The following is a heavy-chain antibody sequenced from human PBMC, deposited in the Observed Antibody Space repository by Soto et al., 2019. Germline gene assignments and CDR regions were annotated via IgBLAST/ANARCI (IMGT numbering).Heavy chain of an antibody. CDR1: GYTFTGHY. J-gene: IGHJ6*02. CDR3: AGEYVRIPLGGGDFYYGMDV. CDR2: INPNSGGT. Sequence: ASVKVSCKASGYTFTGHYIHWVRQAPGQGLEWMGWINPNSGGTKFAQKFQGWVTMTRDTSISTAHMELSRLRSDDTAVVYCAGEYVRIPLGGGDFYYGMDVWGQGTTVTVSS. D-gene: IGHD3-10*01. V-gene: IGHV1-2*04.